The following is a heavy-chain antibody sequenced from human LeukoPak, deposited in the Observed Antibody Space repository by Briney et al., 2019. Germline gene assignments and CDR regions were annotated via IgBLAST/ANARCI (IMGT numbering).Heavy chain of an antibody. CDR2: ISGSDGST. CDR3: ARDRGGWPDY. V-gene: IGHV3-23*01. D-gene: IGHD6-19*01. J-gene: IGHJ4*02. Sequence: GGSLRLSCAASGFTFSSYAMSWVRQAPGKGLEWVSAISGSDGSTYYADSVKGRFTISRDNAKNSLYLQLNSLRPEDTGLYYCARDRGGWPDYWGQGTLVTVSS. CDR1: GFTFSSYA.